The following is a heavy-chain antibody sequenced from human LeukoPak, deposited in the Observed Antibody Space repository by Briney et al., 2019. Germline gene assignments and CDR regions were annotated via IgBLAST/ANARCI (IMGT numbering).Heavy chain of an antibody. CDR3: ARDIVVVVAQRDDAFDI. V-gene: IGHV4-4*07. J-gene: IGHJ3*02. D-gene: IGHD2-15*01. CDR2: IYTSGST. Sequence: SETPSLTCTVSGGSISSYYWSWIRQPAGKGLEWIGRIYTSGSTNYNPSLKSRVTMSVDTSKNQFSLKLSSVTAADTAVYYCARDIVVVVAQRDDAFDIWGQGTMVTVSS. CDR1: GGSISSYY.